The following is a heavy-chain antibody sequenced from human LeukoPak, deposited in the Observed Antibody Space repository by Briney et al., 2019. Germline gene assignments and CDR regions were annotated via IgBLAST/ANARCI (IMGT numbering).Heavy chain of an antibody. J-gene: IGHJ4*02. D-gene: IGHD5-18*01. V-gene: IGHV4-39*07. CDR1: GASISTGTSY. CDR3: ARGKRGYSSQQQPAFDY. Sequence: KSSETLSLTCNVSGASISTGTSYWGWIRQPPGRGLEWIGSIYHSGYTYYNPSLKSRVTISVDTSKNQFSLKLSSVTAADTAVYYCARGKRGYSSQQQPAFDYWGQGTLVTVSS. CDR2: IYHSGYT.